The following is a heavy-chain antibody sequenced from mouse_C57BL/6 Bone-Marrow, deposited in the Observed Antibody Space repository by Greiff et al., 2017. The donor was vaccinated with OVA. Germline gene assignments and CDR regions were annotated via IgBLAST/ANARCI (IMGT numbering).Heavy chain of an antibody. CDR2: IDPENGDT. V-gene: IGHV14-4*01. Sequence: VQLQQSGAELVRPGASVKLSCTASGFNIKDDYMHWVKQRPEQGLEWIGWIDPENGDTEYASKFQGKATITADTSSNTAYLQLSSLTSEDTAVYYCTTGESAWFAYWGQGTLVTVSA. CDR3: TTGESAWFAY. J-gene: IGHJ3*01. CDR1: GFNIKDDY.